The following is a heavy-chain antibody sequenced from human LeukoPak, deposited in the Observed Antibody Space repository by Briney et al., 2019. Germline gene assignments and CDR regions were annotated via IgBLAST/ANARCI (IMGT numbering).Heavy chain of an antibody. Sequence: GGSLRLSCAASGFPFSNYAMHWVRQAPGKGLEWVAVISYDGSNKFYADSVKGRFTITRDNSKNTLYLQMNSLRVEDTAVYYCARGYYYGSGSFDYWGQGTLVTVSS. J-gene: IGHJ4*02. V-gene: IGHV3-30*04. CDR3: ARGYYYGSGSFDY. D-gene: IGHD3-10*01. CDR2: ISYDGSNK. CDR1: GFPFSNYA.